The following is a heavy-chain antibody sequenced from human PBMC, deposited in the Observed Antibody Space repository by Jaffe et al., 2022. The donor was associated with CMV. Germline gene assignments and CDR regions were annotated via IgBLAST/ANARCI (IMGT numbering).Heavy chain of an antibody. CDR3: ARALGDCSSTSCLGEYYYYYMDV. V-gene: IGHV3-7*03. D-gene: IGHD2-2*01. CDR1: GFTFSSYW. Sequence: EVQLVESGGGLVQPGGSLRLSCAASGFTFSSYWMSWVRQAPGKGLEWVANIKQDGSEKYYVDSVKGRFTISRDNAKNSLYLQMNSLRAEDTAVYYCARALGDCSSTSCLGEYYYYYMDVWGKGTTVTVSS. CDR2: IKQDGSEK. J-gene: IGHJ6*03.